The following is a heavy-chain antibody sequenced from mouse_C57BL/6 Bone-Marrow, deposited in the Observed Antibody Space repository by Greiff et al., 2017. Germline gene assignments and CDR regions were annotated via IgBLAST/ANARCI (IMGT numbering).Heavy chain of an antibody. CDR1: GYTFTSYD. D-gene: IGHD1-1*01. V-gene: IGHV1-85*01. J-gene: IGHJ2*01. CDR2: IYPRDGST. CDR3: AREITTVVATEVDY. Sequence: VQLQESGPELVKPGASVKLSCKASGYTFTSYDINWVKQRPGQGLEWIGWIYPRDGSTKYNEKFKGKATLTVDTSSSTAYMDLHSLTSEDSAVSFYAREITTVVATEVDYWGQGTTLTVSS.